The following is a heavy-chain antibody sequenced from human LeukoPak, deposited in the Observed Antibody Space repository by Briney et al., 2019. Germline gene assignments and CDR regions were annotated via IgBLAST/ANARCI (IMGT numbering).Heavy chain of an antibody. V-gene: IGHV1-18*01. J-gene: IGHJ4*02. Sequence: ASVKVSCKASGYTFTSYGISWVRQAPGQGLEGMGWVSAYNGNTNYAQKLQGRVTMTTDTSTSIAYIELRSLRSDDTAVYYCARSTYYDFWKGTPADYWGQGTLVTVSS. D-gene: IGHD3-3*01. CDR1: GYTFTSYG. CDR2: VSAYNGNT. CDR3: ARSTYYDFWKGTPADY.